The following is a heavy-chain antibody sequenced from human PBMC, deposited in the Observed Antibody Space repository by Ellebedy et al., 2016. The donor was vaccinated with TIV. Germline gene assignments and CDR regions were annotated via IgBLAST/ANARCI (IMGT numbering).Heavy chain of an antibody. J-gene: IGHJ5*02. Sequence: GESLKISCAASGFTFSDYAMSWIRQAPGKGLEWVSYISSSGGTIYYADSVKGRSTISRDNAKNSLYLQMNSLRAGDTAVYYCARDTRFIDQQHNWFDPWGQGTLVTVSS. CDR2: ISSSGGTI. D-gene: IGHD2-2*01. CDR3: ARDTRFIDQQHNWFDP. CDR1: GFTFSDYA. V-gene: IGHV3-11*01.